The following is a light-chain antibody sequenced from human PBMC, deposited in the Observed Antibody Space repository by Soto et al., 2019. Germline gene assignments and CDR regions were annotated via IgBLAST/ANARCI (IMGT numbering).Light chain of an antibody. CDR1: NSNIGSNP. J-gene: IGLJ2*01. CDR2: ANH. CDR3: ATWDGSLNAVV. Sequence: QSVLTQSPSASGTPGQRVTISCSGSNSNIGSNPVNWYQQLPGMAPKLLISANHQRPSGVPDRFSGSKSGTSASLAISGLQSEDEADYYCATWDGSLNAVVFGGGTKVTVL. V-gene: IGLV1-44*01.